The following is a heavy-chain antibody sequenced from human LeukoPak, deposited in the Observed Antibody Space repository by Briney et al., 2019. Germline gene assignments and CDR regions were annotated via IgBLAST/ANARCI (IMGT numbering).Heavy chain of an antibody. CDR2: INPNSGGT. D-gene: IGHD3-9*01. V-gene: IGHV1-2*02. J-gene: IGHJ4*02. CDR1: GYTFTGYY. Sequence: ASVKVSCKASGYTFTGYYMHWVRQAPGQGLEWMRWINPNSGGTNYAQKFQDRVTMTRDTSITTAYMELSRLRFDDTALYYCARSPHILTGENFDYWGQGTLVTVSS. CDR3: ARSPHILTGENFDY.